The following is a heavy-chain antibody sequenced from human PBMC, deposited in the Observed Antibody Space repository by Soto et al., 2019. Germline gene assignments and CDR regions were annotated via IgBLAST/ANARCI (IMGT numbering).Heavy chain of an antibody. CDR3: ARSRDHNIIDY. V-gene: IGHV1-18*04. Sequence: GASVKVSCKASGYTFTSYGINWMRQAPGQGLEWMGWVNPYNGNTDYPQNFQGRVTMITDTSTSTAYMEVTNLRSDDTAVFYCARSRDHNIIDYWGQGTLVPVSS. CDR2: VNPYNGNT. J-gene: IGHJ4*02. D-gene: IGHD1-1*01. CDR1: GYTFTSYG.